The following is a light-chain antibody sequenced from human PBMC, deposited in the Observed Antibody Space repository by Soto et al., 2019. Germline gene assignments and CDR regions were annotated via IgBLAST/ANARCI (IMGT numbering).Light chain of an antibody. CDR2: DVN. J-gene: IGLJ1*01. V-gene: IGLV2-14*01. CDR3: SSYTSSSTYV. Sequence: QSALTQPASVSGSPGQSITISCTGTSSDVGGYKYVSWYQQHPGKAPKLMIYDVNDRPSGVSRRFSGSKSGNTASLTISGLQAEDEADYYCSSYTSSSTYVFGTGTKVTVL. CDR1: SSDVGGYKY.